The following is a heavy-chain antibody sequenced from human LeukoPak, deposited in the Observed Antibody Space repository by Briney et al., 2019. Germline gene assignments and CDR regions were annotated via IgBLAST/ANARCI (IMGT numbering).Heavy chain of an antibody. J-gene: IGHJ4*02. CDR1: GYTFTGYY. CDR2: ISAYNGNT. CDR3: ARDVFKIFGASSGFDY. Sequence: GASVKVSCKASGYTFTGYYMHWVRQAPGQGLEWMGWISAYNGNTNYAQKLQGRVTMTTDTSTSTAYMELRSLRSDDTAVYYCARDVFKIFGASSGFDYWGQGTLVTVSS. D-gene: IGHD3-3*01. V-gene: IGHV1-18*04.